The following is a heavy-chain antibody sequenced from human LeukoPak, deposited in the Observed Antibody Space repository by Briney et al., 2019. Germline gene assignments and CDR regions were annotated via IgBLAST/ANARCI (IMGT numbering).Heavy chain of an antibody. J-gene: IGHJ6*02. CDR1: GGSISSGGYS. CDR3: ARASPEYYDILTGYHNYYGMDV. Sequence: SETLSLTCTVSGGSISSGGYSWSWIRQHPGKGLEWIGYIYYSGSTYYNPSLKSRVTISVDTSKNQFSLKLSSVTAADTAVYYCARASPEYYDILTGYHNYYGMDVWGQGTTVTVSS. D-gene: IGHD3-9*01. V-gene: IGHV4-31*03. CDR2: IYYSGST.